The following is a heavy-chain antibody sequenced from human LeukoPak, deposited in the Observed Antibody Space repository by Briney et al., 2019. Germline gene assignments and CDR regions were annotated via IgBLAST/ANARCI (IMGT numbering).Heavy chain of an antibody. D-gene: IGHD1-26*01. CDR2: INAGGST. CDR1: GGSISSSSYD. V-gene: IGHV4-61*05. Sequence: PSETLSLTCTVSGGSISSSSYDWAWIRQPPGKGLEWIGYINAGGSTYYSPSLKSRVTFSVDASKNHLSLKLNSVTAADTAVYYCASGPWELDYWGQGTLVTVSS. J-gene: IGHJ4*02. CDR3: ASGPWELDY.